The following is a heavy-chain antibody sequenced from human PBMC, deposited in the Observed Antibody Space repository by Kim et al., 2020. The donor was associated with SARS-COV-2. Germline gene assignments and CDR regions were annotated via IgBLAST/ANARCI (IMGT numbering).Heavy chain of an antibody. Sequence: YSPSFRGQVTISADKSFSTAYLQWSSLKASDTAIYYCARHGRGSSSWSDYWGQGTLVTVSS. J-gene: IGHJ4*02. D-gene: IGHD6-13*01. V-gene: IGHV5-51*01. CDR3: ARHGRGSSSWSDY.